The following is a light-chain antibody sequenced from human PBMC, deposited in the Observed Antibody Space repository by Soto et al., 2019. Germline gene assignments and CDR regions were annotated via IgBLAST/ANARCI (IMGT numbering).Light chain of an antibody. Sequence: DIQMTQSPSTLSASVGDRVTITCRASQSISSWLAWYQQKPGTAPKLLIYKASSLQRGVPSRFSGSGSGTEFTLTISSLQPDDFATYYCQQDSSYPYAFGQGTKLEIK. CDR1: QSISSW. CDR2: KAS. CDR3: QQDSSYPYA. J-gene: IGKJ2*01. V-gene: IGKV1-5*03.